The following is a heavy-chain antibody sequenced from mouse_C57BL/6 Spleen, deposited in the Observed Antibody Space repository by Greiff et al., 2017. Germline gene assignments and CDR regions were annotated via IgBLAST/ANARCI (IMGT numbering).Heavy chain of an antibody. J-gene: IGHJ3*01. CDR1: GYAFSSYW. V-gene: IGHV1-80*01. CDR3: ARSENYDYDSVFAY. CDR2: IYPGDGDT. D-gene: IGHD2-4*01. Sequence: QVQLKQSGAELVKPGASVKISCKASGYAFSSYWMNWVKQRPGKGLAWIGQIYPGDGDTNYNGKFKGKATLTADQSSSTAYMQLSSLTSEDSAVYFCARSENYDYDSVFAYWGQGTLVTVSA.